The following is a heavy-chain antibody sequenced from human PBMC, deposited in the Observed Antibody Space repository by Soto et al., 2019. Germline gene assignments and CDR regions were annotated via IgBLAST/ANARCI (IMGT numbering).Heavy chain of an antibody. CDR2: ISYDGSNK. J-gene: IGHJ6*02. D-gene: IGHD6-6*01. CDR3: AKARIAARLPYSYGMDV. V-gene: IGHV3-30*18. CDR1: GSTFSSYG. Sequence: VGSLRLSCAASGSTFSSYGMHWVRQAPGKGLEWVAVISYDGSNKYYADSVKGRFTISRDNSKNTLYLQMNSLRAEDTAVYYCAKARIAARLPYSYGMDVWGQGTTVTVSS.